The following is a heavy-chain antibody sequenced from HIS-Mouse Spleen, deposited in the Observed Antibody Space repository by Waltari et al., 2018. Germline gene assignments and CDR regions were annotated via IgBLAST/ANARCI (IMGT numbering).Heavy chain of an antibody. CDR3: ARDGGSSYYYDSSGPFDP. CDR2: IYYSGRT. J-gene: IGHJ5*02. Sequence: QVQLQESGPGLVKPSETLSLTCTVSGGSISSYYWSWIRQPPGKGLEWIGYIYYSGRTNYHPPLQSRVTISVDTSKNQFSLKLSSVTAADTAVYYCARDGGSSYYYDSSGPFDPWGQGTLVTVSS. D-gene: IGHD3-22*01. V-gene: IGHV4-59*01. CDR1: GGSISSYY.